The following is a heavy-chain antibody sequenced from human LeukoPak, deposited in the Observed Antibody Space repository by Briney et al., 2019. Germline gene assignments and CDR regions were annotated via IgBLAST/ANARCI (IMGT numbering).Heavy chain of an antibody. J-gene: IGHJ6*03. D-gene: IGHD2-21*01. CDR1: GGSFSGYY. Sequence: SETLSLTCAVYGGSFSGYYWSWNRQPPGKGLEWIGEINHSGSTNYNPSLKSRVTISVDTSKNQFSLKLSSVTAADTAVYYCARGQKGSRVIAIRVPGYYYYMDVWGKGTTVTVSS. CDR3: ARGQKGSRVIAIRVPGYYYYMDV. V-gene: IGHV4-34*01. CDR2: INHSGST.